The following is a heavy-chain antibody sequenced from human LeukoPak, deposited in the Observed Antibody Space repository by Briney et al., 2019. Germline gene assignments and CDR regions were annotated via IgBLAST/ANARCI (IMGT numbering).Heavy chain of an antibody. CDR1: GYTFINYY. V-gene: IGHV1-46*01. Sequence: GASVKVSCKASGYTFINYYMHWVRQAPGQGLEWMGIINPSGGSTSYAQKFQGRVTMTRDTSTSTVYMELSSLRSEDTAVYYCARDESTSILWWWSQGTLVTVSS. CDR3: ARDESTSILWW. CDR2: INPSGGST. D-gene: IGHD2-21*01. J-gene: IGHJ1*01.